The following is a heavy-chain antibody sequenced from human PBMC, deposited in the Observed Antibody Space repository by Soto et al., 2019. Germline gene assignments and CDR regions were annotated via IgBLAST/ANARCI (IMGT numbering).Heavy chain of an antibody. V-gene: IGHV1-69*01. CDR1: GGTFSSYA. D-gene: IGHD3-10*01. CDR2: IIPIFGTA. J-gene: IGHJ4*02. Sequence: QVQLVQSGAEVKKPGSSVKVSCKASGGTFSSYAISWVRQAPGQGLEWMGGIIPIFGTANYAQKFQGRVTITADESTSTAYMELSSLRSEDAAGYYCARGPSEGWFGEFTAFDYWGQGTLVTVSS. CDR3: ARGPSEGWFGEFTAFDY.